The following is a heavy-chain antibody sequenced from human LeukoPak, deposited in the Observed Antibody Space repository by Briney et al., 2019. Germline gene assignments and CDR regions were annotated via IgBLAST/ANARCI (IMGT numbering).Heavy chain of an antibody. Sequence: GGSLRLSCAASGFTVSSNYMSWVRQAPGKGLEWVSVIYSGGSTYYADSVKGRFTISRDNSKNTLYLQMNSLRAEDTAVYYCARDQPDYGGAGIDYWGQGTLVTVSS. CDR1: GFTVSSNY. CDR3: ARDQPDYGGAGIDY. V-gene: IGHV3-53*01. CDR2: IYSGGST. D-gene: IGHD4-23*01. J-gene: IGHJ4*02.